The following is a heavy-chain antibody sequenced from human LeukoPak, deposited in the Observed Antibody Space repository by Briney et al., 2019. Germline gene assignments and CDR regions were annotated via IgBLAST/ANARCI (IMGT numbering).Heavy chain of an antibody. Sequence: ASVKVSCKASGYTFIGYYMHWVRQAPGQGLEWMGRIIPILGIANYAQKFQGRVTITADKSTSTAYMELSSLRSEDTAVYYCARVVRYSSGWYPDYWGQGTLVTVSS. CDR2: IIPILGIA. D-gene: IGHD6-19*01. CDR3: ARVVRYSSGWYPDY. V-gene: IGHV1-69*04. J-gene: IGHJ4*02. CDR1: GYTFIGYY.